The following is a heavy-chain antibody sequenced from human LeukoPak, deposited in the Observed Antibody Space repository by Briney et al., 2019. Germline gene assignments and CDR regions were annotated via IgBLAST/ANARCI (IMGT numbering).Heavy chain of an antibody. CDR3: ARGRDIVPLDY. V-gene: IGHV4-38-2*02. CDR2: IYHSGST. D-gene: IGHD2-8*01. CDR1: GYSISSGYY. J-gene: IGHJ4*02. Sequence: SETLSLTCTVSGYSISSGYYWGWIRQPPGKGLERIGSIYHSGSTYYNPSLKSRVTISVDRSKNQFSLKLSSVTAADTAVYYCARGRDIVPLDYWGQGTLVTVSS.